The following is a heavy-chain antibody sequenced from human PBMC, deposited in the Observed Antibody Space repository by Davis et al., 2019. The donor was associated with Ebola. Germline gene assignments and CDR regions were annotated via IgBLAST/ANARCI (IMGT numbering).Heavy chain of an antibody. CDR1: GFTVSSNY. Sequence: GGSLRLSCAASGFTVSSNYMSWVRQAPGKGLEWVSVIYSGGSTYYADSVKGRFTISRDNSKNTLYLQMNSLRAEDTAVYYCATERYDYVWGSYRRSHFDYWGQGTLVTVSS. J-gene: IGHJ4*02. CDR2: IYSGGST. CDR3: ATERYDYVWGSYRRSHFDY. D-gene: IGHD3-16*02. V-gene: IGHV3-66*01.